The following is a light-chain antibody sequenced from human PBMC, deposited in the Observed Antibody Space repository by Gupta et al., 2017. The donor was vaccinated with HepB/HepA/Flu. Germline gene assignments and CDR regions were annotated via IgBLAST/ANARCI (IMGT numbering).Light chain of an antibody. CDR1: QSVSSN. Sequence: EIVMTQSPATLSVSPGDRVTLSCRASQSVSSNLAWYQQKPGQAPRLLLYGASTRATGIPARFSGSGSVTEFTLTISSLQSEDFAIYYCQHYNNWPPWTFGQGTKVDIK. CDR2: GAS. V-gene: IGKV3-15*01. J-gene: IGKJ1*01. CDR3: QHYNNWPPWT.